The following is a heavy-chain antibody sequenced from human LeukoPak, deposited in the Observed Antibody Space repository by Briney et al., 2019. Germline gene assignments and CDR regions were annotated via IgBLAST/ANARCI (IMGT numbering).Heavy chain of an antibody. CDR1: GFTFDSYS. J-gene: IGHJ4*02. D-gene: IGHD3-16*01. Sequence: PGGSLRLSCAASGFTFDSYSMGWVRQAPGQGLEWVSAVSGSAYSKYYADSVKGRFTISRDNSKNTLYLQMNSLRPEDTAVYYCARALYRGYYFDYWGQGTLVTVSS. CDR2: VSGSAYSK. V-gene: IGHV3-23*01. CDR3: ARALYRGYYFDY.